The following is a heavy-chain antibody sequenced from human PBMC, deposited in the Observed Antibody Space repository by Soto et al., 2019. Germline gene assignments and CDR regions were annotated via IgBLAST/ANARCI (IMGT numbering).Heavy chain of an antibody. CDR3: ARGPVGSSRDWFDP. CDR2: IYYSGYT. CDR1: GGPINDYY. Sequence: PSETLSLTCAVSGGPINDYYWNWIRQPPGMGLEWIGYIYYSGYTNYNPSLKSRVTISVDTSKNQFSLKLSSVTAADTAVYFCARGPVGSSRDWFDPWGQGTLVTVSS. V-gene: IGHV4-59*01. J-gene: IGHJ5*02.